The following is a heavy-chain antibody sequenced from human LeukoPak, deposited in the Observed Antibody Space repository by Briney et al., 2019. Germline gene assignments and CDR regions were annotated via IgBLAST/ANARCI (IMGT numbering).Heavy chain of an antibody. D-gene: IGHD1-26*01. CDR3: TKRQGPTSGSYDYFDP. V-gene: IGHV4-4*09. J-gene: IGHJ5*02. CDR2: IHSSGYT. Sequence: PSETLSLTCTVSGGSISGNYWSWIRQPPGQGLEWIAYIHSSGYTNYNLSLKSRVTISVDTSNNQFSLKVTSVTAADTAMYYCTKRQGPTSGSYDYFDPWGQGALVTVSS. CDR1: GGSISGNY.